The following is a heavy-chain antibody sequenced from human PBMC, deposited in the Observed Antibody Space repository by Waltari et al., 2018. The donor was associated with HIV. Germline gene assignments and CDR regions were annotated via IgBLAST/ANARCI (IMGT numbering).Heavy chain of an antibody. D-gene: IGHD1-7*01. V-gene: IGHV1-46*01. J-gene: IGHJ5*02. Sequence: QVQLVQSGAEQRGPGASVTLSCKTFGYTFINYQIHWVRQAPGQGLEWIGKINPSGASTKYAERFQGRITMTRDASTRTIEMELRSLTPDDTAMYYCTRGPPNSWNWFDPWGQGTQVTVS. CDR2: INPSGAST. CDR1: GYTFINYQ. CDR3: TRGPPNSWNWFDP.